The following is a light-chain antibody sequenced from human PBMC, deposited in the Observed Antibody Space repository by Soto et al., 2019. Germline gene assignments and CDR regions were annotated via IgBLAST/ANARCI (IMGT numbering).Light chain of an antibody. Sequence: QSALTQPASVSGSPGQSITISCTGTSSDIGGYNYVSWYQQHPGKAPKLMIYDVSDRPSGVSNRFSGSKSGNTASLTISGLQAEYEADYYCASYASSNTVLFGGGTMVTVL. CDR1: SSDIGGYNY. V-gene: IGLV2-14*03. J-gene: IGLJ2*01. CDR2: DVS. CDR3: ASYASSNTVL.